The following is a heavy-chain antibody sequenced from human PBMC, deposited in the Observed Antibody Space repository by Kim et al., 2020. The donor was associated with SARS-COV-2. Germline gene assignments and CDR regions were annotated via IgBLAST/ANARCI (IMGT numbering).Heavy chain of an antibody. D-gene: IGHD3-9*01. Sequence: GGSLRLSCAASGFTFSSYAMSWVRQAPGKGLEWVSAISGSGGSTYYADSVKGRFTISRDNSKNTLYLQMNSLRAEDTAVYYCAKARYDILTGYYTNYGMDVWGQGTTVTVSS. V-gene: IGHV3-23*01. CDR3: AKARYDILTGYYTNYGMDV. CDR1: GFTFSSYA. J-gene: IGHJ6*02. CDR2: ISGSGGST.